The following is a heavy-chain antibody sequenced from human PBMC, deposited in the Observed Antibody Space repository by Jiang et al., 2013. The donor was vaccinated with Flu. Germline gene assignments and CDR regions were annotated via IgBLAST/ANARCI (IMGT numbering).Heavy chain of an antibody. CDR2: ISYDGSNK. CDR3: ARDFASWKYYGSGSSDY. V-gene: IGHV3-30*04. J-gene: IGHJ4*02. Sequence: GGGVVQPGRSLRLSCAASGFTFSSYAMHWVRQAPGKGLEWVAVISYDGSNKYYADSVKGRFTISRDNSKNTLYLQMNSLRAEDTAVYYCARDFASWKYYGSGSSDYWGQGTLVTVSS. CDR1: GFTFSSYA. D-gene: IGHD3-10*01.